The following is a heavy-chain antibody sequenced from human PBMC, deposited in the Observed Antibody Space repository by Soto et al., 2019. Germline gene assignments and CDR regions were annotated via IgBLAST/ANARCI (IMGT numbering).Heavy chain of an antibody. V-gene: IGHV4-4*07. D-gene: IGHD2-8*01. Sequence: PSLTCNVSGGSINSYYWSWIRQPAGKGLEWIGRISSGGSAIYNPSLKSRVTISVDTSKNQFSLRLTSVTAADTAVYFCARDAYPNWFDFWGQGTLVTVSS. CDR1: GGSINSYY. J-gene: IGHJ5*01. CDR3: ARDAYPNWFDF. CDR2: ISSGGSA.